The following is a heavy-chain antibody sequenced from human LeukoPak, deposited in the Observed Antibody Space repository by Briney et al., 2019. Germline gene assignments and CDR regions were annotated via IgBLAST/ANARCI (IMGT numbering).Heavy chain of an antibody. J-gene: IGHJ4*02. CDR2: IYYNERS. Sequence: NASETLSLTCTVSGDSISSYFWSWIRQPPGKGLEWIGYIYYNERSNYNPSLRSRVTISIDTSKNQFSLKLNSVTAADTAVYYCARISHYDILTGYHLDYWGQGTLVTVSS. CDR1: GDSISSYF. V-gene: IGHV4-59*12. CDR3: ARISHYDILTGYHLDY. D-gene: IGHD3-9*01.